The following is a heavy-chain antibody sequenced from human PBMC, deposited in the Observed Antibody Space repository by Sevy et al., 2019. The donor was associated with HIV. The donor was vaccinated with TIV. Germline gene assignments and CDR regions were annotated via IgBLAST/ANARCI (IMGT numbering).Heavy chain of an antibody. V-gene: IGHV3-7*01. Sequence: GGSLRLSCKASGFTFSSFWMQWVRQAPGKGLEWVANIRQDGNELYYVDSVKGRFTISRDNAKNALYLQMDGLRVEDTAVYHCARRYFDLWGQGTLLTVSS. CDR2: IRQDGNEL. J-gene: IGHJ4*02. CDR1: GFTFSSFW. CDR3: ARRYFDL.